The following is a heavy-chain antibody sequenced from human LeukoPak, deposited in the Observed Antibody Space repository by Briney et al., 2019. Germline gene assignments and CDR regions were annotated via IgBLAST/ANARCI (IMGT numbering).Heavy chain of an antibody. V-gene: IGHV3-21*01. CDR3: ARGLKGFGLDY. D-gene: IGHD3-16*01. CDR1: GFTFSSYS. Sequence: GGSLRLSCAASGFTFSSYSMNWVRQAPGKGLEWVSSISSSSYVYYADSVKGRFTISRDNAKNSLYLQMNSLRAEDTAVYYCARGLKGFGLDYWGQGTLVTVSS. CDR2: ISSSSYV. J-gene: IGHJ4*02.